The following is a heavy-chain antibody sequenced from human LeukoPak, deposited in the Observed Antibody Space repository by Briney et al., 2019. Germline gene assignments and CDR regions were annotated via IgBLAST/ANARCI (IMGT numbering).Heavy chain of an antibody. V-gene: IGHV4-4*07. CDR2: IYASGST. J-gene: IGHJ4*02. CDR3: ARTSARGAQFDY. D-gene: IGHD3-10*01. Sequence: SETLSLTCTVSGGSISNYYWSWIRQPAGTGLEWIGRIYASGSTNYNPSLKSRVTMSVDTSNNQFSLNLSSVTAADTAVYYCARTSARGAQFDYWGQGTLVTVSS. CDR1: GGSISNYY.